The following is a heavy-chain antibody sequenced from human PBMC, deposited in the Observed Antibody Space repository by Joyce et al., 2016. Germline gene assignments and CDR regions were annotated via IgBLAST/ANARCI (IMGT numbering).Heavy chain of an antibody. V-gene: IGHV5-10-1*03. J-gene: IGHJ4*01. D-gene: IGHD3-3*02. CDR3: ARLYSIFGVPGGFDS. Sequence: VQLVQSGAEVRKPGESLRISCKASGYTFTDYSISWVRQLPGKGLEWMGNIDPTDSSTNYSPSFQGHVTISTDTSGNTAYLQWSTLRASDSAMYYCARLYSIFGVPGGFDSWGQGTLVAVSS. CDR1: GYTFTDYS. CDR2: IDPTDSST.